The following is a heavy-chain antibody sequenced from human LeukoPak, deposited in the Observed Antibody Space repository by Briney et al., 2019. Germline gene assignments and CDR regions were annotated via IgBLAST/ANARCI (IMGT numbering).Heavy chain of an antibody. CDR2: IYSGGST. J-gene: IGHJ6*02. D-gene: IGHD3-9*01. CDR3: ARDKVGYDILTGIHYYYYGMDV. V-gene: IGHV3-53*01. CDR1: GFTVSSNY. Sequence: GGSLRLSCAASGFTVSSNYMSWVRQAPGKGLEWVSVIYSGGSTYYADSVKGRFTISRHNSKNTLYLQMNSLRAEDTAVYYCARDKVGYDILTGIHYYYYGMDVWGQGTTVTVSS.